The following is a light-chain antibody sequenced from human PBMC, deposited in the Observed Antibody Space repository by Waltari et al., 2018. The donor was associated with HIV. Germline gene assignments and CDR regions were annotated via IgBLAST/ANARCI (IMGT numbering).Light chain of an antibody. CDR1: NSNIGINT. CDR3: AAWDDSRNGDVI. V-gene: IGLV1-44*01. J-gene: IGLJ2*01. CDR2: NNN. Sequence: QPVLTQPPSASGTPGQRVTLSCSGSNSNIGINTVTWYQQLPGTAPTLLISNNNRRPSGVPDRFSGSKSGTSASLAISGLQSEDEADYYCAAWDDSRNGDVIFGGGTKLTVL.